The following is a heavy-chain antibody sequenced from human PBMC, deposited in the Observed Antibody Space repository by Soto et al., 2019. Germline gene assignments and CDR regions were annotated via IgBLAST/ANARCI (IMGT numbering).Heavy chain of an antibody. D-gene: IGHD3-10*01. CDR3: VKNSGWFNT. Sequence: PGGSLRLSCAASGFTFGTTDMSWVRQAPGEWLEWVSTIDGSGGITYYADSVKGRFTISRDNSRNTVYLQMNSLRGDDTALYYCVKNSGWFNTWGQGXLVTVPS. J-gene: IGHJ5*02. V-gene: IGHV3-23*01. CDR2: IDGSGGIT. CDR1: GFTFGTTD.